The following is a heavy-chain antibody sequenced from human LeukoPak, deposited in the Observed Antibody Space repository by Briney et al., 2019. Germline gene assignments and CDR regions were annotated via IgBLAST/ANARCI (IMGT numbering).Heavy chain of an antibody. CDR3: ARDTRITIFGVVMGNWFDP. D-gene: IGHD3-3*01. J-gene: IGHJ5*02. V-gene: IGHV1-2*06. Sequence: GASVKVSCKAAGYTFTGYYMFWVRQAPGQGLEWMGRINPNSGGTNYAQKFQGRATMTRDTSVSTAYMELSRLRSDDTAVYYCARDTRITIFGVVMGNWFDPWGQGTLVTVSS. CDR2: INPNSGGT. CDR1: GYTFTGYY.